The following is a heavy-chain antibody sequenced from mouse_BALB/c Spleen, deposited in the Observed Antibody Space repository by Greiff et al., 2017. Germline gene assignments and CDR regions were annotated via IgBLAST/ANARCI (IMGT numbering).Heavy chain of an antibody. D-gene: IGHD2-2*01. CDR3: ARGNIGGYPRLFDY. J-gene: IGHJ2*01. CDR1: GYTFTDYA. V-gene: IGHV1S137*01. Sequence: QVQLQQSGAELVRPGVSVKISCKGSGYTFTDYAMHWVKQSHAKSLEWIGVISTYYGDASYNQKFKGKATMTVDKSSSTAYMELARLTSEDSAIYYCARGNIGGYPRLFDYWGQGTTLTVSS. CDR2: ISTYYGDA.